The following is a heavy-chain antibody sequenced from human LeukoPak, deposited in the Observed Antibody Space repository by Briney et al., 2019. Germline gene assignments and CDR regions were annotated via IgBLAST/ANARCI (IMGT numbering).Heavy chain of an antibody. CDR3: ARDDGGSSSRFDY. Sequence: SETLSLTCTVSIGFKRSGGYHWSWIRQHPGKGLEWIGYIYYSGSTYYNPSLKSRVTISVDTSKNQFSLKLSSVTAADTAVYYCARDDGGSSSRFDYWGQGTLVTVSS. CDR2: IYYSGST. CDR1: IGFKRSGGYH. D-gene: IGHD3-16*01. J-gene: IGHJ4*02. V-gene: IGHV4-31*03.